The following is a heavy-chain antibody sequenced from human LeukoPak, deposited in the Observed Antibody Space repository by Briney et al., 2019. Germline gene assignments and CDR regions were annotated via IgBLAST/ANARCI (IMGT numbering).Heavy chain of an antibody. Sequence: SETLSLTCAVYGGSFSGYYWSWIRQPPGKGLEWIGEINHSGSINYNPSLKSRVTISVDTSKNQFSLKLSSVTAADTAVYYCARITAIHFLYYFDYWGQGTLVTVSS. J-gene: IGHJ4*02. CDR1: GGSFSGYY. V-gene: IGHV4-34*01. D-gene: IGHD2/OR15-2a*01. CDR3: ARITAIHFLYYFDY. CDR2: INHSGSI.